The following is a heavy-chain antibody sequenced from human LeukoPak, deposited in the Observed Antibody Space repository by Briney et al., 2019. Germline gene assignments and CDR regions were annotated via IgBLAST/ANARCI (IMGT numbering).Heavy chain of an antibody. CDR3: ARPGATISSYYFDS. CDR2: VYYTGSS. J-gene: IGHJ4*02. V-gene: IGHV4-59*04. D-gene: IGHD1-1*01. Sequence: PSETLSLTCTVSGGSISSYYWSWIRQPPGKGLEWIGSVYYTGSSYYNPSLKSRIAVSVDTPKNQFSLRLTSVTAADTAIYYCARPGATISSYYFDSWGQGTLVTVSS. CDR1: GGSISSYY.